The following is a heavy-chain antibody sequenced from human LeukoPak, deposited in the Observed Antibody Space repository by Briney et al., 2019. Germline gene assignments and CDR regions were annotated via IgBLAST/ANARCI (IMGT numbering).Heavy chain of an antibody. J-gene: IGHJ4*02. CDR2: VHLSGAS. Sequence: SWTLSLTCAVSGGSILTTNWWSWVRQPPGKGLEWIGEVHLSGASNYNPSLKSRVNMSIDKSKNQLSLELTSVTAADTAIYYCTRESGAFSPFGFWGQGTLVTVSS. CDR1: GGSILTTNW. D-gene: IGHD1-26*01. CDR3: TRESGAFSPFGF. V-gene: IGHV4-4*02.